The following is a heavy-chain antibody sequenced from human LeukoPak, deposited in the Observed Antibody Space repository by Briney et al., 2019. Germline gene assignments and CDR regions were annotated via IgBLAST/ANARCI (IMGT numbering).Heavy chain of an antibody. CDR2: INHSGST. CDR1: GGSFSGYY. D-gene: IGHD1-26*01. V-gene: IGHV4-34*01. Sequence: PSETLSLTCAVYGGSFSGYYWSWIRQPPGKGLEWIGEINHSGSTNYNPSLKSRVTISVDTSKNQFSLKLSSVTAADTAVYYCARGREILWGGGFDYWGQGTLVTVSS. CDR3: ARGREILWGGGFDY. J-gene: IGHJ4*02.